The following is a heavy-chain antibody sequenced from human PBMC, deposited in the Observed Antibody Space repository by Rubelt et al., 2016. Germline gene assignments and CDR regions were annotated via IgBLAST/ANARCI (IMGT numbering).Heavy chain of an antibody. V-gene: IGHV4-34*01. CDR2: INNSGST. J-gene: IGHJ5*02. Sequence: QVQLQQWGAGLLKPSETLSLTCAVYGGSFSGYYWSWIRQPPGKGLEWIGEINNSGSTHYNPSLKRRVTMSVDTSKKQFSLKLSSVIAADTAVYYCAYKYYGFLEWLLTWGQGTLITVSS. CDR3: AYKYYGFLEWLLT. D-gene: IGHD3-3*01. CDR1: GGSFSGYY.